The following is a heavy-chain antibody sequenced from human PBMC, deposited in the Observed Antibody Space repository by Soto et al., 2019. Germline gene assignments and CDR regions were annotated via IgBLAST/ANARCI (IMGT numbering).Heavy chain of an antibody. D-gene: IGHD1-1*01. CDR3: ARIGYPIDY. CDR1: GFTFSNYW. Sequence: PGESLRLSYAASGFTFSNYWMSWVRQAPGKGLEWVANIKQDGNEKYYVDYEKGRFTNSRDNDKNKQYLQMNSLRAEDTAVYYCARIGYPIDYWGQGP. CDR2: IKQDGNEK. V-gene: IGHV3-7*01. J-gene: IGHJ4*02.